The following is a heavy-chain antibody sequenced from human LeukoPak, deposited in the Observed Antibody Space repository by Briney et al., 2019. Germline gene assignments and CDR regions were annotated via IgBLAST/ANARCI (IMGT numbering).Heavy chain of an antibody. J-gene: IGHJ4*02. D-gene: IGHD3-22*01. CDR1: GFTFSSYW. Sequence: SGGSLRLSCAASGFTFSSYWMSWVRQAPGKGLEWVANIRQDGGDEYYVDSVKGRFTISRDNAKNSLYLQMNVLRVEDTAFYYCARGWVSLSSGRVFDYWGQGTLVTVSS. CDR3: ARGWVSLSSGRVFDY. V-gene: IGHV3-7*01. CDR2: IRQDGGDE.